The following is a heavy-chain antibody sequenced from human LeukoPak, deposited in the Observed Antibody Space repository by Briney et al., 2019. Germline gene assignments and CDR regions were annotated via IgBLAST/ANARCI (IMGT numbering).Heavy chain of an antibody. J-gene: IGHJ4*02. CDR1: GGSISSGGYY. Sequence: SETLSLTCTVSGGSISSGGYYWSWIRQHPGKGLEWIGYIYYSGSTYYNPSLKSRVTISVDTSKNQFSLKLSSVTAADTAVYYCARGDSSSWYYFDYWGQGTLVTVSS. V-gene: IGHV4-31*03. CDR2: IYYSGST. D-gene: IGHD6-13*01. CDR3: ARGDSSSWYYFDY.